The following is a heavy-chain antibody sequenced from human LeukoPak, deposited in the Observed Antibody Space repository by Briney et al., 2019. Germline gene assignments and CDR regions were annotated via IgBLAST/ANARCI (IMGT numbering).Heavy chain of an antibody. Sequence: GGSLRLSCAASGFTFSSYWMHWVRQAPGKGLEWVSGISWNSGSIGYADSVKGRFTISRDNAKNSLYLQMNSLRAEDTALYYCAKDTTLTMRYFQHWGQGTLVTVSS. D-gene: IGHD3-22*01. V-gene: IGHV3-9*01. CDR1: GFTFSSYW. J-gene: IGHJ1*01. CDR3: AKDTTLTMRYFQH. CDR2: ISWNSGSI.